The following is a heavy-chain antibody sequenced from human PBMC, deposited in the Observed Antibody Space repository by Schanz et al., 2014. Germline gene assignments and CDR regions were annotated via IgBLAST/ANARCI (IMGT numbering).Heavy chain of an antibody. V-gene: IGHV3-48*01. CDR1: GFSFSSYA. J-gene: IGHJ4*02. D-gene: IGHD3-3*01. Sequence: VQLVESGGGVVQPGRSLRLSCATSGFSFSSYAINWVRQAPGKGLEWVSYVSRSTPDIYYADSVKGRFTMSRDNAKNSVFLQMNSLRAEDTAVYYCVRDSFFAFDYWGQGTLGTVSS. CDR2: VSRSTPDI. CDR3: VRDSFFAFDY.